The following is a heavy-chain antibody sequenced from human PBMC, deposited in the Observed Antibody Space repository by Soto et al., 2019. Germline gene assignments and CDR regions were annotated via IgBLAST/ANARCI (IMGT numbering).Heavy chain of an antibody. Sequence: SETLSLTCTVSGGSISSYYWSWIRQPPGKGLEWIGYIYYSGSTYYNPSLKSRVTFSVDTSKNQFSLKLSSVIAADTAVYYCARESYCSSTSCYLLAPGGRDYYYGMDVWGQGTTVTVSS. V-gene: IGHV4-59*12. CDR2: IYYSGST. J-gene: IGHJ6*02. CDR1: GGSISSYY. CDR3: ARESYCSSTSCYLLAPGGRDYYYGMDV. D-gene: IGHD2-2*01.